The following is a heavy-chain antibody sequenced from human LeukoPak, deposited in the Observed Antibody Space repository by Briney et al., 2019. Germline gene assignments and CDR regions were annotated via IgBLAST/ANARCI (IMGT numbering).Heavy chain of an antibody. V-gene: IGHV3-7*03. CDR3: ARRYCSGGSCYSPYWYFDL. D-gene: IGHD2-15*01. CDR2: IKQDGSEK. J-gene: IGHJ2*01. Sequence: GGSLRLSCAASGCTFSSYWMSWVRQAPGKGLEWVANIKQDGSEKYYVDSVKGRFTISRDNAKNSLYLQMNSLRAEDTAVYYCARRYCSGGSCYSPYWYFDLWGRGTLVTVSS. CDR1: GCTFSSYW.